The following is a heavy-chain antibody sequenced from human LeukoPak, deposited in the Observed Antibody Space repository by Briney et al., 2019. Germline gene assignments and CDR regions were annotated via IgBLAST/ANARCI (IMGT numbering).Heavy chain of an antibody. D-gene: IGHD5-12*01. CDR1: GYTFTGYY. V-gene: IGHV1-2*02. J-gene: IGHJ4*02. Sequence: GASVKVSCKASGYTFTGYYMHWVRQAPGQGLGWMGWINPNSGGTNYAQKFQGRVTMTRDTSISTAYMELSGLRSDDTAVYYCARGKYSGYRAFDYWGQGTLVTVSS. CDR2: INPNSGGT. CDR3: ARGKYSGYRAFDY.